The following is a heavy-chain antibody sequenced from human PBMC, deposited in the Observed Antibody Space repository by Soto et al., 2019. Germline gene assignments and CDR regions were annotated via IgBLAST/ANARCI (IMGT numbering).Heavy chain of an antibody. J-gene: IGHJ4*02. D-gene: IGHD3-9*01. CDR3: ARDSGYDILTGYTHGPIFDY. V-gene: IGHV3-33*01. CDR2: IWYDGSNK. Sequence: GGSLRLSCAASGFTFSSYGMHWVRQAPGKGLEWVAVIWYDGSNKYYADSVKGRFTISRDNSKNTLYLQMNSLRAEDTAVYYCARDSGYDILTGYTHGPIFDYWGQGTLVTVSS. CDR1: GFTFSSYG.